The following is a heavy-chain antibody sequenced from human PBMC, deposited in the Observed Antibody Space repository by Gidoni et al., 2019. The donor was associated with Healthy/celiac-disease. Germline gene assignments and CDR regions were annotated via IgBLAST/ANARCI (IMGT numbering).Heavy chain of an antibody. CDR1: GVSFGGYY. CDR2: FNHSGGT. CDR3: ARGGTNCPNGVCPSLYWFDP. J-gene: IGHJ5*02. V-gene: IGHV4-34*01. Sequence: QVQLQQWGAGLLKPWETLSLTCAVYGVSFGGYYWSWIRQPPGKGLEWIGEFNHSGGTNYNPSLKSRVTISVDTSKNQFSLKLSSVTAADTAVYYCARGGTNCPNGVCPSLYWFDPWGQGTLVTVSS. D-gene: IGHD2-8*01.